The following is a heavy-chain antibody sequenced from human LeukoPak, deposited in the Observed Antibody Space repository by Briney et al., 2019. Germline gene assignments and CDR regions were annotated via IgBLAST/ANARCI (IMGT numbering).Heavy chain of an antibody. CDR2: IYTGGNT. Sequence: GGSLRLSCAASGFIVSSNYMNWVRQAPGKGLEWVSVIYTGGNTYYADSVKGRFTISRDNSKNTLYLQMHSLRAEDTAVYYCASPSSGQSFDIWAKGQWSPSLQ. V-gene: IGHV3-53*01. CDR1: GFIVSSNY. CDR3: ASPSSGQSFDI. D-gene: IGHD6-19*01. J-gene: IGHJ3*02.